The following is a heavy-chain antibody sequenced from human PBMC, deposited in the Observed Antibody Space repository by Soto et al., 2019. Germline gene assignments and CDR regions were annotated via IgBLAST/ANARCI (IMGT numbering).Heavy chain of an antibody. CDR1: GGTSTIYT. Sequence: QVQLVQSGAEVKKPGASLRVSCETSGGTSTIYTITWVRQAPGQGLQWMGRIVPTLRITNYAQEFQGRLTITADSSTSTVHIELTSLTSEDTAVYYCATDKYGAGRVGVHFWGQGTLVTVSS. J-gene: IGHJ4*02. V-gene: IGHV1-69*08. CDR3: ATDKYGAGRVGVHF. CDR2: IVPTLRIT. D-gene: IGHD3-3*02.